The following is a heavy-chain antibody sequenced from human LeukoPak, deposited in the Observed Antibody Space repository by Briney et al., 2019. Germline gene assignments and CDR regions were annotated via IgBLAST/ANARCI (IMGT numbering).Heavy chain of an antibody. CDR3: ARGANWFDP. CDR2: IYSGGNT. D-gene: IGHD3-16*01. V-gene: IGHV3-66*01. J-gene: IGHJ5*02. Sequence: GGSLRLSCVASGFTFSDYYMSWVRQAPGKGLEWVSVIYSGGNTYYADSVKGRFSISRDNSKNTLYLQMNSLRADDTAVYYCARGANWFDPWGQGTQVTVSS. CDR1: GFTFSDYY.